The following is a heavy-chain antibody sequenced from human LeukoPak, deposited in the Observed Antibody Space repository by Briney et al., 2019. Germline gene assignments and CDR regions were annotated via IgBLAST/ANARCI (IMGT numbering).Heavy chain of an antibody. D-gene: IGHD5-12*01. CDR1: GFTFSSYA. CDR3: AREATGADY. V-gene: IGHV3-30-3*01. Sequence: PGGSLRLSCAASGFTFSSYAMRWVRQAPGKGLEWVAVISYDGSNKYYADSVKGRFTISRDNSKNTLYLQMNSLRAEDTAAYYCAREATGADYWGQGTLVTVSS. CDR2: ISYDGSNK. J-gene: IGHJ4*02.